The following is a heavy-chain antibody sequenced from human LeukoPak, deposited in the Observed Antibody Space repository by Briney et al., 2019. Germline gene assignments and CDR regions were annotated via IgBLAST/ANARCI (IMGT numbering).Heavy chain of an antibody. V-gene: IGHV3-23*01. D-gene: IGHD1-26*01. CDR2: ITGGGRT. CDR3: AAHRYSGTYPYYFDF. CDR1: GFTFAFNNYA. J-gene: IGHJ4*02. Sequence: GGFLRLSCTASGFTFAFNNYAMSWVRQAPGKGLEWVSSITGGGRTFYADSMKGRFTIPRDNSKVTLYLEMSSLRVEDTAVYYCAAHRYSGTYPYYFDFWGQGALVTVSP.